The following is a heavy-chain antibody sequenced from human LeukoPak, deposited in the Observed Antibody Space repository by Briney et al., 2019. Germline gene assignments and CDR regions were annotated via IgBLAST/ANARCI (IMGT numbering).Heavy chain of an antibody. V-gene: IGHV1-3*03. Sequence: EASVKVSCKASGYTFTNYAMHWVRQAPGQRLEWMGWINAGNGNTQYSQEFQGRVTITRDTSASTAYMEVRSLRSEDMAVYYCTRGETPGSYYRSWGQRTLVTVSS. CDR1: GYTFTNYA. J-gene: IGHJ5*02. CDR3: TRGETPGSYYRS. D-gene: IGHD3-10*01. CDR2: INAGNGNT.